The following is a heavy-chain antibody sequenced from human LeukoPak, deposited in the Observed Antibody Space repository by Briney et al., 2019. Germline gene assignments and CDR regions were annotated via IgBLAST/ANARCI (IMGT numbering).Heavy chain of an antibody. CDR2: IYYSGNT. Sequence: PSETLSLACTVSGGSISSSSYYCTWIRQPPGKGLEGIGSIYYSGNTYYNPSLKSRVTISVDTSKMQFSLKPSSVSAEDTAVYYCARLYYGSGSSNVFYYYYMDVWGKGTTVTVSS. V-gene: IGHV4-39*01. J-gene: IGHJ6*03. D-gene: IGHD3-10*01. CDR3: ARLYYGSGSSNVFYYYYMDV. CDR1: GGSISSSSYY.